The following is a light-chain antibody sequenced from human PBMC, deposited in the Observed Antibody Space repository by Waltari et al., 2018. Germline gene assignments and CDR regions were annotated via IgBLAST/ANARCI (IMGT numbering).Light chain of an antibody. J-gene: IGLJ1*01. CDR2: GDN. CDR3: NSRDSSLNHQV. CDR1: SLSRNH. V-gene: IGLV3-19*01. Sequence: SSELTQDPAVSVALGQTVRITCQGDSLSRNHASWHQQKPGQAPVLVIYGDNRRPSGIPDRFSGSSSGDTASLTITGAQAGDEADYYCNSRDSSLNHQVFGTGTWVTVL.